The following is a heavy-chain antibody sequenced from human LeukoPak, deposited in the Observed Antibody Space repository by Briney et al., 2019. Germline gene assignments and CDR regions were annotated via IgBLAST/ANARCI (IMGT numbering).Heavy chain of an antibody. J-gene: IGHJ5*02. D-gene: IGHD4-23*01. CDR2: IYPGDSDT. CDR3: ARLLEGDYGGNSGWFDP. V-gene: IGHV5-51*01. CDR1: GYSLTSYW. Sequence: GESLKIPCKGSGYSLTSYWIGWVRQMPGKGLEWMGHIYPGDSDTRYSPSFQGQVTISADKSISTAYLQWSSLKASDTAMYYCARLLEGDYGGNSGWFDPWGQGTLVTVSS.